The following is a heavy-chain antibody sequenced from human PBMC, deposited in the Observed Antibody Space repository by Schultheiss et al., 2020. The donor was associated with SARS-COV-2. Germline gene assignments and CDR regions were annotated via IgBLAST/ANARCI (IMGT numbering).Heavy chain of an antibody. CDR3: ASGYSSSWYTLRWFDP. D-gene: IGHD6-13*01. CDR2: IYYSGST. CDR1: GGSISSGGYY. Sequence: SETLSLTCTVSGGSISSGGYYWSWIRQHPGKGLEWIGYIYYSGSTYYNPSLKSLVTISVDTSKNQFSLRLSSVTAADTAVYYCASGYSSSWYTLRWFDPWGQGTLVTVSS. J-gene: IGHJ5*02. V-gene: IGHV4-31*01.